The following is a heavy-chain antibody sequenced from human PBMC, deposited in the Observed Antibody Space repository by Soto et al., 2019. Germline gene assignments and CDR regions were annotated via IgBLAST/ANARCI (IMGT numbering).Heavy chain of an antibody. CDR3: AREGGYCSGGSCHYWYFDL. CDR2: IIPILGIA. Sequence: QVQLVQSGAEVKKPGSSVKVSCKASGVTFSSYTISWVRQAPGQGLEWMGRIIPILGIANYAQKFQGRVTITADKSTSTAYMELSRLRSEDTAVYYCAREGGYCSGGSCHYWYFDLWGRGTLVTVSS. D-gene: IGHD2-15*01. J-gene: IGHJ2*01. CDR1: GVTFSSYT. V-gene: IGHV1-69*08.